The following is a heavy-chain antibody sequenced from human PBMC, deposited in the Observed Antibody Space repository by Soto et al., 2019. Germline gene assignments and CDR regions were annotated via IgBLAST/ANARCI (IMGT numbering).Heavy chain of an antibody. CDR3: ARQGYGAYNY. CDR2: INPGDSDT. CDR1: GYSFTVYC. J-gene: IGHJ4*02. D-gene: IGHD5-12*01. V-gene: IGHV5-51*01. Sequence: GESLKISCQGSGYSFTVYCIGWVRQMPGRGLEWMGIINPGDSDTTYSPSFQGQVTISADKSSSTAYLQWSSLKASDTAMYYCARQGYGAYNYWGQGTLVTVSS.